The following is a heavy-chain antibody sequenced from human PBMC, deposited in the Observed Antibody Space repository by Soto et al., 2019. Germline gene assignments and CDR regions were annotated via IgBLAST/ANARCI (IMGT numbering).Heavy chain of an antibody. CDR1: GFSFDDYA. V-gene: IGHV3-9*01. Sequence: EVQVVESGGGLVQPGRSLRLSCAASGFSFDDYAMHWVRQAPGEGLEWVSGISWNSGTIGYADSVKGRFTISRDNAKNSLYLQMNSLRAEDTALYYCATRTGGTANGMGVWGQGTTVTVSS. CDR3: ATRTGGTANGMGV. D-gene: IGHD2-8*02. CDR2: ISWNSGTI. J-gene: IGHJ6*02.